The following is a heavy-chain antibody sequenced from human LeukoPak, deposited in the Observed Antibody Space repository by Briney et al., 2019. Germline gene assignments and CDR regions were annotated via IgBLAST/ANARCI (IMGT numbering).Heavy chain of an antibody. Sequence: SETLSLTCAVYGGSFSGYSWSWIRQPPGKGLEWIGEINHSGSTNYNPSLKSRVTISVDTSKNQFSLKLSSVTAADTAVYYCARGRSYSSSPFDYWGQGTLVTVSS. J-gene: IGHJ4*02. CDR3: ARGRSYSSSPFDY. CDR1: GGSFSGYS. D-gene: IGHD6-6*01. V-gene: IGHV4-34*01. CDR2: INHSGST.